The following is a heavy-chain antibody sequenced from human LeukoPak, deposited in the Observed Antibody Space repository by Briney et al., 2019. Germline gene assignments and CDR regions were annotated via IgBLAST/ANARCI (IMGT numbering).Heavy chain of an antibody. D-gene: IGHD1-26*01. Sequence: GASVKVSCKASGYTFTGYYMQWVRQAPGQGLEWMGWINPISGGTTYVQKFQGRVTMTRDTSISTAYMELSRLSSDDTAVYYCARSILDRGSYPDYWGQGTLVTVSS. J-gene: IGHJ4*02. CDR3: ARSILDRGSYPDY. CDR2: INPISGGT. V-gene: IGHV1-2*02. CDR1: GYTFTGYY.